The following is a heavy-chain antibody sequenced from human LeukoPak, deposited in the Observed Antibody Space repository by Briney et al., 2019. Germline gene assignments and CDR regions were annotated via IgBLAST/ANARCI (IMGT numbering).Heavy chain of an antibody. CDR1: GFTFSSYE. J-gene: IGHJ4*02. V-gene: IGHV3-48*03. Sequence: QAGGSLRLSCAASGFTFSSYEMNWVRQAPGKGLEWVSYISSSGSTIYYADSVKGRFTISRDNAKNSLYLQMNSLRAEDTAVYYCARTSIVANDYWGQGTLVTVSS. CDR2: ISSSGSTI. CDR3: ARTSIVANDY. D-gene: IGHD5-12*01.